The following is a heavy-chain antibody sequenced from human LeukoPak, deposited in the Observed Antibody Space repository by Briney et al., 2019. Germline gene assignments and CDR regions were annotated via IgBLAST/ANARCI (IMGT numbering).Heavy chain of an antibody. CDR3: AXXSXLXXRXXYYYMDV. CDR1: GGSISSYY. CDR2: IYYSGST. V-gene: IGHV4-59*01. J-gene: IGHJ6*03. Sequence: TXTVXGGSISSYYWSWIRQPPGKGLEWIGYIYYSGSTNYNPSLKSRVTISVDTSKNKFSLKLRSVTAADTAVYYWAXXSXLXXRXXYYYMDVWGKGTTVTISS.